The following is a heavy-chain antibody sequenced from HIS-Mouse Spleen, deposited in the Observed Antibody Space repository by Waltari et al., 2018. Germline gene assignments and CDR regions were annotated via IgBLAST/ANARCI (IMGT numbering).Heavy chain of an antibody. Sequence: QVQLVESGGGVVQPGRSLRLPCAASGFPLRSYAMHWVRQAPGKGLEWVAVISYDGSNKYYADSVKGRFTISRDNSKNTLYLQMNSLRAEDTAVYYCERRYSGYDLGYWGQGTLVTVSS. V-gene: IGHV3-30*04. CDR3: ERRYSGYDLGY. J-gene: IGHJ4*02. CDR2: ISYDGSNK. CDR1: GFPLRSYA. D-gene: IGHD5-12*01.